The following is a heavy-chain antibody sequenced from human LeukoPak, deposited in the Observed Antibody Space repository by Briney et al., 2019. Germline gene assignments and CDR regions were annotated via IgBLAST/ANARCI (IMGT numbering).Heavy chain of an antibody. Sequence: GGSLRLSCAASGFTFSDYYMSWIRQAPGKGLEWVSYISSSGSTIYYADSVKGRFTISRDNAKNSPYLQMNSLRAEDTAVCYCARDLEMATIHDAFDIWGQGTMVTVSS. D-gene: IGHD5-24*01. CDR3: ARDLEMATIHDAFDI. CDR1: GFTFSDYY. J-gene: IGHJ3*02. CDR2: ISSSGSTI. V-gene: IGHV3-11*01.